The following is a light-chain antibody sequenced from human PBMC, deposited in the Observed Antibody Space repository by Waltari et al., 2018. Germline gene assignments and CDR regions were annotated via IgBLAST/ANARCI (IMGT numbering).Light chain of an antibody. J-gene: IGLJ3*02. V-gene: IGLV4-69*01. CDR2: VNSDGRH. Sequence: LVLTQSPSASASLGASVKLTCTLSRGYTSNVIAWLPQPPGKGPRYLMKVNSDGRHRKGDDIPDRFSASKSGTECYLTISSLQSEDEADYFCQTGGHGTWVFGGGTKLTVL. CDR3: QTGGHGTWV. CDR1: RGYTSNV.